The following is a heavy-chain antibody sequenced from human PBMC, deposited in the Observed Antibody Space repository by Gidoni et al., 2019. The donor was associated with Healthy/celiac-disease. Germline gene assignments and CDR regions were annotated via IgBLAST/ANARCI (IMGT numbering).Heavy chain of an antibody. V-gene: IGHV4-4*07. Sequence: QVQLQESGPGLVKPSETLSLTCTVSGGAISSYYWSWIRQPAGKGLEWIGRIYTSGRTNYNPSLKSRVTMSVDTSKNQFSLKLSSVTAADTAVYYCARTYCGGDCYPGQDYYYGMDVWGQGTTVTVSS. CDR2: IYTSGRT. D-gene: IGHD2-21*02. J-gene: IGHJ6*02. CDR3: ARTYCGGDCYPGQDYYYGMDV. CDR1: GGAISSYY.